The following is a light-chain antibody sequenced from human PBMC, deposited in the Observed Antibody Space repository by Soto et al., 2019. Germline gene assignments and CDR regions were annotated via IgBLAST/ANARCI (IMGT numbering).Light chain of an antibody. CDR3: QQYNNWPRT. Sequence: EIVMTQSPATLSVSPGERATLSCRASQSLSSSLAWYQQKPGQAPRLLIYGASTRATGIPARFSGSGSGTDFTLTISGLQSEDFAVYYCQQYNNWPRTFGQGTKVDI. V-gene: IGKV3-15*01. CDR2: GAS. CDR1: QSLSSS. J-gene: IGKJ1*01.